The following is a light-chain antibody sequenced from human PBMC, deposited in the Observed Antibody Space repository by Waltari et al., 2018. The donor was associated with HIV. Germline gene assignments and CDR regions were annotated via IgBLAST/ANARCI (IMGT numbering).Light chain of an antibody. Sequence: EIMMTQSPGTLSVSLGERATLSCRASQSITDHLAWYQQRPGQAPRLLIYAASSRASGIPARFSGSGSGTEFTLTISTLQSEDFAVYYCQQYITWPRTFGQGTKVDIK. CDR3: QQYITWPRT. CDR2: AAS. J-gene: IGKJ1*01. V-gene: IGKV3D-15*01. CDR1: QSITDH.